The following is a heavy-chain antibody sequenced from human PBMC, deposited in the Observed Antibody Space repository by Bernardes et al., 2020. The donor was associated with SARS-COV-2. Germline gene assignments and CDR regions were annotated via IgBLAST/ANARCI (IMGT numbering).Heavy chain of an antibody. CDR2: ISAYNGNT. J-gene: IGHJ6*02. D-gene: IGHD6-6*01. V-gene: IGHV1-18*01. CDR1: GYTFTSYG. Sequence: ASVKVSFKASGYTFTSYGISWVRQAPGQGLEWMGWISAYNGNTNYAQKLQGRVTMTTDTSTSTAYMELRSLRSDDTAVYYCARDWSIAARSGPKPVYYYYGMDVWGQGTTVTVSS. CDR3: ARDWSIAARSGPKPVYYYYGMDV.